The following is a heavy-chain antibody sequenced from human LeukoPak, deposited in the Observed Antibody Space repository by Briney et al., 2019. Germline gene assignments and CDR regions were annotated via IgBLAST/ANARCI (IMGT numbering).Heavy chain of an antibody. V-gene: IGHV3-7*03. CDR2: IKQDGSEK. Sequence: GGSLRLSCAASGFTFSSYWMSRVRQAPGKGLEWVANIKQDGSEKYYVDSVKGRFTISRDNAKNSLYLQMNSLRAEDTAVYYCARTDYGEPPYYFDYWGQGTLVTVSS. CDR1: GFTFSSYW. D-gene: IGHD4-17*01. J-gene: IGHJ4*02. CDR3: ARTDYGEPPYYFDY.